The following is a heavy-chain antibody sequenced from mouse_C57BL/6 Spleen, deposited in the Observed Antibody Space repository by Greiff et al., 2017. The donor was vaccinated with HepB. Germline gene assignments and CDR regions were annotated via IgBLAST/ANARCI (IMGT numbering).Heavy chain of an antibody. CDR3: TRPSPYDYTWFAY. J-gene: IGHJ3*01. CDR1: GYTFTSYW. D-gene: IGHD2-4*01. V-gene: IGHV1-5*01. CDR2: IYPGNSDT. Sequence: VQLKQSGTVLARPGASVKMSCKTSGYTFTSYWMHWVKQRPGQGLEWIGAIYPGNSDTSYNQKLKGKAKLTAVTSASTAYMELSSLTNEDSAVYYCTRPSPYDYTWFAYWGQGTQVTVSA.